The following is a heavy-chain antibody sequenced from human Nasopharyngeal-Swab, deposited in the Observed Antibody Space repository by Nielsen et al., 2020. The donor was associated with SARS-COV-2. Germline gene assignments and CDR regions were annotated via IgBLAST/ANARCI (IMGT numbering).Heavy chain of an antibody. CDR3: ARGYSSPDV. Sequence: GVSLQISCAASGFTFSSHWMGWVRQAPGKGLEWVANIKQDGSKKYYVDSVKGRFTISRDNAKNSLYLQMNSLRAEDTAVYYCARGYSSPDVWGKGTTVTVSS. V-gene: IGHV3-7*01. J-gene: IGHJ6*04. CDR1: GFTFSSHW. D-gene: IGHD6-13*01. CDR2: IKQDGSKK.